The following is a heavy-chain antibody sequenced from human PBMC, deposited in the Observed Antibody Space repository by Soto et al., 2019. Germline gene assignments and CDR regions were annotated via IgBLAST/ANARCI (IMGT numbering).Heavy chain of an antibody. CDR1: GGSISSYY. Sequence: SETLSLTCTVSGGSISSYYWSWIRQPPGKGLEWIGYIYYSGSTNYNPSLKSRVTISVDTSKNQFSLKLSSVTAADTAVYYCARDRWITMVRGRTDQNWFDPWGQGTRVTVSS. V-gene: IGHV4-59*01. D-gene: IGHD3-10*01. CDR2: IYYSGST. CDR3: ARDRWITMVRGRTDQNWFDP. J-gene: IGHJ5*02.